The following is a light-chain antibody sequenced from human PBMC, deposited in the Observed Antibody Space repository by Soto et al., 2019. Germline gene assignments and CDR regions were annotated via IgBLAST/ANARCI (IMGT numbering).Light chain of an antibody. CDR1: QSVSSSY. CDR3: QQYASSQLT. V-gene: IGKV3-20*01. J-gene: IGKJ4*01. Sequence: EIVLTQSPGTLSLSPGERATLACRASQSVSSSYLAWYQQKPGQAPRLLIYGASSRATGIPDRFSGSGSGTDFTLTTSRLEPEDFAVYYCQQYASSQLTFGGGTKVEIK. CDR2: GAS.